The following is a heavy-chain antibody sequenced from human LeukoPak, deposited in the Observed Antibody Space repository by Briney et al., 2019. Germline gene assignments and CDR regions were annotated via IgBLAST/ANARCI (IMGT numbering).Heavy chain of an antibody. CDR3: ARDPAGHGGYFDY. V-gene: IGHV4-4*07. J-gene: IGHJ4*02. D-gene: IGHD3-10*01. Sequence: SETLSLTCTVSGGSINGYFCTWLRQSAGAGLECIGRIHTSGTTYYNPSFKSRVSMSVDTSNNKFSLRLNSVSAADTAVYYCARDPAGHGGYFDYWGQGALVTVSS. CDR2: IHTSGTT. CDR1: GGSINGYF.